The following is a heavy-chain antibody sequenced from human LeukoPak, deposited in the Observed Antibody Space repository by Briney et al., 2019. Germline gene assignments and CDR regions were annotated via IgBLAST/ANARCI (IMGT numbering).Heavy chain of an antibody. J-gene: IGHJ4*02. CDR2: ISYDGSNK. V-gene: IGHV3-30*18. Sequence: PGKSLRLSCAASGFTLSSDGMHWVRQAPGKGLEWVAVISYDGSNKYYADSVKGRFTISRDNSKNTLYLQMNSLRAEDTAVYYCAKAARLVVINPQFDYWGQGTLVTVSS. CDR1: GFTLSSDG. CDR3: AKAARLVVINPQFDY. D-gene: IGHD3-22*01.